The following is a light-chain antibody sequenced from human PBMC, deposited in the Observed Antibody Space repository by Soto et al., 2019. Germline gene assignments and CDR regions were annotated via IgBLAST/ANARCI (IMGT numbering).Light chain of an antibody. V-gene: IGLV2-14*01. J-gene: IGLJ1*01. CDR3: SSYTSSYTYV. CDR2: EVT. CDR1: SSAVGGYEY. Sequence: QCALTQPASVSGSPRQSITFSCTGTSSAVGGYEYVSWYQQHPGRAPKLMIYEVTNRPSGVSNRFSGSKSGNTASLTISGLQAEDEADYYCSSYTSSYTYVFGTGTKVTVL.